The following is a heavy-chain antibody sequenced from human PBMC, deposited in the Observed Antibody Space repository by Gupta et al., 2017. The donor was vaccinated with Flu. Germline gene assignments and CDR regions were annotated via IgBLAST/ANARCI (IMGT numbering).Heavy chain of an antibody. CDR3: AREDSGYYGSGRPRYYYYMDV. CDR2: ITPIFGTA. Sequence: EWMGGITPIFGTANYAQKFQGRVTITADESTSTAYMELSSLRSEDTAVYYCAREDSGYYGSGRPRYYYYMDVWGKGTTVTVSS. J-gene: IGHJ6*03. D-gene: IGHD3-10*01. V-gene: IGHV1-69*01.